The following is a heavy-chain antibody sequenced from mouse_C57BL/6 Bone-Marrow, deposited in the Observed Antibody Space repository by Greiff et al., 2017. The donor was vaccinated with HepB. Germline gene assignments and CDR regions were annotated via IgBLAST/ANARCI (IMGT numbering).Heavy chain of an antibody. CDR1: GFSLTSYG. V-gene: IGHV2-2*01. CDR2: IWSGGST. CDR3: ARRHTYYSNYGSYAIAY. D-gene: IGHD2-5*01. J-gene: IGHJ4*01. Sequence: VHLVESGPGLVQPSQSLSITCTVSGFSLTSYGVHWVRQSPGKGLEWLGVIWSGGSTDYNAAFISRLSISKDNSKSQFFFKMSSLQADDTAIYYCARRHTYYSNYGSYAIAYWGQGTSVTVSS.